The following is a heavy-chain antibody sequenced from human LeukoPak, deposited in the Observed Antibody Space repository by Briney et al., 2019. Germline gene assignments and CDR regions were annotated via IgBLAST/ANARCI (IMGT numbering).Heavy chain of an antibody. J-gene: IGHJ4*02. Sequence: PSETLSLTCTVSGGSISSSSYYWGWIRQPPGKGLEWIGSIYYSGSTHYNPSLKSRVTISVDTSKNQFSLKLSSVTAADTAVYYCARQEYSYGHDYWGQGTLVTVSS. V-gene: IGHV4-39*01. CDR3: ARQEYSYGHDY. CDR2: IYYSGST. CDR1: GGSISSSSYY. D-gene: IGHD5-18*01.